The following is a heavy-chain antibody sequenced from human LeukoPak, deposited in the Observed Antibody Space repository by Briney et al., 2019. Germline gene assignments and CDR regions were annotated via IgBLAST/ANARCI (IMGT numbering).Heavy chain of an antibody. V-gene: IGHV4-59*01. CDR3: ARGSRNFDY. CDR2: IYYSGST. Sequence: SETLSLTCTVSGGSMSNYYWSCIRQPPGKGMEWIGYIYYSGSTNYNPSLKSRVTISVDTSKNQFSLKLSSVTAADTAVYYCARGSRNFDYWGQGTLVTVSS. CDR1: GGSMSNYY. J-gene: IGHJ4*02.